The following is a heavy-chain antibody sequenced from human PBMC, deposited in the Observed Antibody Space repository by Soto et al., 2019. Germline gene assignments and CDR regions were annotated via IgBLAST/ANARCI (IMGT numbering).Heavy chain of an antibody. CDR2: TSNSGST. D-gene: IGHD2-2*01. CDR3: ARGGGSTKVDY. CDR1: GGSITSSGYY. J-gene: IGHJ4*02. Sequence: QVQLQESGPGLVKPSQTLSLTCTVSGGSITSSGYYWSWIRQHPGEGLEWIGFTSNSGSTSYNPSLKSRVTISVDTSSNQFSLNLKSVTAADTAVYYCARGGGSTKVDYWGQGNPGHRLP. V-gene: IGHV4-31*03.